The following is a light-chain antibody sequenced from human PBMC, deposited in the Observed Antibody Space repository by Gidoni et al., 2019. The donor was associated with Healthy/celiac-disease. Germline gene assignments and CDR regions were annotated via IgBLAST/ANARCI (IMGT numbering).Light chain of an antibody. Sequence: IRMIQSPSSLSASTGDRVTITCRASQGISSYLAWYQQKPGKAPKLLIYAASTLQSGVPSRFSGSGSGTDFTLTISCLQSEDFATYYCQQYYSYPFTFGPGTKVDIK. CDR2: AAS. J-gene: IGKJ3*01. V-gene: IGKV1-8*01. CDR3: QQYYSYPFT. CDR1: QGISSY.